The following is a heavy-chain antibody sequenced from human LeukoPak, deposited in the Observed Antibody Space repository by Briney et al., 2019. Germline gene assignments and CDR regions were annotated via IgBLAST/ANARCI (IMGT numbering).Heavy chain of an antibody. V-gene: IGHV1-2*02. CDR1: GYTFTGYN. J-gene: IGHJ4*02. Sequence: GASVKVSCKASGYTFTGYNIHWVRQAPGQGLKWMGWINPNGGVTNYPQKFQGRVTLTRDTSITTAYMDLSRLTSDDTAVYYCVRDVHNWNDDYWGQGTPVTVSS. D-gene: IGHD1-1*01. CDR3: VRDVHNWNDDY. CDR2: INPNGGVT.